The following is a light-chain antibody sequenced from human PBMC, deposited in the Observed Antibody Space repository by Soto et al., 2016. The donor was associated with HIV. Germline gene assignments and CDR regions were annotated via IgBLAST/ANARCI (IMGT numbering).Light chain of an antibody. CDR2: LGS. V-gene: IGKV2-28*01. Sequence: DIVMTQSPLSLPVTPGEPASISCRSSQSLLHSNGYNYLDWYLQKPGQSPQLLIYLGSNRASGVPDRFSGSGSGTDFTLKISRVEAEDVGIYYCMQGTHWPPYTFGQGTNLEIK. CDR1: QSLLHSNGYNY. J-gene: IGKJ2*01. CDR3: MQGTHWPPYT.